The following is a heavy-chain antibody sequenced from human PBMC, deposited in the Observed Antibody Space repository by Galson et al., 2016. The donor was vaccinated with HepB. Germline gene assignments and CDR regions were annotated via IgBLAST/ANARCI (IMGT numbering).Heavy chain of an antibody. D-gene: IGHD2/OR15-2a*01. J-gene: IGHJ3*02. CDR3: ARARGFYDAFNM. CDR1: GFTFTDYA. V-gene: IGHV3-23*01. CDR2: ISGSGGNA. Sequence: SLRLSCAASGFTFTDYAMTWVRQAPGKGLEWVALISGSGGNAYYADSVKRRFAISRDNSRGTLVLQMGSLIAVDTAMYYCARARGFYDAFNMGGQGTMVSVFS.